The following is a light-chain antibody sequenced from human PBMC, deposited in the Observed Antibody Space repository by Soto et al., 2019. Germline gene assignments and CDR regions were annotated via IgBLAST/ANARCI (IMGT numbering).Light chain of an antibody. CDR2: DVS. Sequence: QSALTQPASVSGSPGQSITISCTGTSSDVGGYNYVSWYQQHPGKAPKLMIYDVSNRPSGVSNRFSGSKSGYTASLTISGLQAEDEADYYCSSYTSSSTLVFGGGTKLTLL. CDR3: SSYTSSSTLV. J-gene: IGLJ2*01. CDR1: SSDVGGYNY. V-gene: IGLV2-14*01.